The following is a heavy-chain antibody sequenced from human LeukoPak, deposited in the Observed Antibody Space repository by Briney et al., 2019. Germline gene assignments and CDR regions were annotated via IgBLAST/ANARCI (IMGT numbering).Heavy chain of an antibody. V-gene: IGHV1-18*01. Sequence: ASVTLSFTASGYTFTIYGIYWVRHAPAQGHERLGWISAYNGNTNDAQKLQGRVTMTTDTSTSTAYMELRSLRSDDTAVYYCARDPYDFWSGYPWGDAFDIWGEGTMVTVSS. D-gene: IGHD3-3*01. CDR1: GYTFTIYG. J-gene: IGHJ3*02. CDR2: ISAYNGNT. CDR3: ARDPYDFWSGYPWGDAFDI.